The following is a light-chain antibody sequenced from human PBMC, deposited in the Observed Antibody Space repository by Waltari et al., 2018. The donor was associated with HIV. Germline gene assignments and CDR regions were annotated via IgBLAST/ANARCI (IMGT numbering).Light chain of an antibody. CDR3: LQYDDLPLT. CDR2: DVS. J-gene: IGKJ4*01. V-gene: IGKV1-33*01. CDR1: QHIATN. Sequence: DIQMTQSPSSLSASLGDRATITCQASQHIATNLNWFQQKPGKAPKLLIYDVSKLETGVPSRFTGGGSGATFTFTITSLRPEDIATYYCLQYDDLPLTFGGGTKVELK.